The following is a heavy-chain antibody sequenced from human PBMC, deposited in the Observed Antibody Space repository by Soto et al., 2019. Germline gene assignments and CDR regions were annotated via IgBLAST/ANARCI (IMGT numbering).Heavy chain of an antibody. CDR1: GLTFSSYA. J-gene: IGHJ5*02. CDR3: VKDLGFSSGWTGWFDP. Sequence: PGGSLRLSCSVSGLTFSSYAMHWVRRAPGKGLEYVSAISINGGSTYYADSVKGRFTISRDNSKNTLYLQMSSLRAEDTAVYYCVKDLGFSSGWTGWFDPWGQGTLVTVSS. D-gene: IGHD6-19*01. CDR2: ISINGGST. V-gene: IGHV3-64D*06.